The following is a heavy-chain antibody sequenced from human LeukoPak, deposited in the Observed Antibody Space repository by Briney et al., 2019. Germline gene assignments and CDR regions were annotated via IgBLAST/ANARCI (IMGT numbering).Heavy chain of an antibody. Sequence: SETLSLTCTVSGGSISSGGYYWSWIRQHPGKGLEWIGEIYHSGSTNYNPSLKSRVTISVDKSKNQFSLKLSSVTAADTAVYYCARSSSSWYYFDYWGQGTLVTVSS. J-gene: IGHJ4*02. CDR3: ARSSSSWYYFDY. V-gene: IGHV4-39*07. CDR1: GGSISSGGYY. D-gene: IGHD6-13*01. CDR2: IYHSGST.